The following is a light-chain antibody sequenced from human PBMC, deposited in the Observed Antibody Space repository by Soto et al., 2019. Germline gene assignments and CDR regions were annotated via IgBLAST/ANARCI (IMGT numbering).Light chain of an antibody. V-gene: IGKV2-28*01. Sequence: DIVMTQCPLSLPVPPGEPSSVSCSARQSLLHSNGYNYLDWYLQKPGQSPQLLIYLGSNRASGVPDRFSGSGSGTDLTLKISRVEAEDVGVYYCMQALQTPTFGQGTRLEI. J-gene: IGKJ5*01. CDR1: QSLLHSNGYNY. CDR3: MQALQTPT. CDR2: LGS.